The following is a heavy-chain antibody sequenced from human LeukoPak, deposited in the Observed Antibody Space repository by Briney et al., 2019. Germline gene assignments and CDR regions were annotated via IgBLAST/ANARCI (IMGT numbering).Heavy chain of an antibody. Sequence: PGGSLRLSCAASGFTFSSYAMSWVRQAPGKGLEWVSAISGSGGSTYYADSVKGRFTISRDNSKNTLYLQMNSLRAEDTAVYYCAKYPIGIAAAGITWFDPWGQGTLVTVSS. D-gene: IGHD6-13*01. CDR3: AKYPIGIAAAGITWFDP. J-gene: IGHJ5*02. CDR2: ISGSGGST. CDR1: GFTFSSYA. V-gene: IGHV3-23*01.